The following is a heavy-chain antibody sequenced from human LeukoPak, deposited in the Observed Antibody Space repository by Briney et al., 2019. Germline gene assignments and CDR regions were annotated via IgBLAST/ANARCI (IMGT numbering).Heavy chain of an antibody. V-gene: IGHV4-4*02. D-gene: IGHD3-10*01. CDR1: GGXISSSNW. Sequence: PSETLSLTCSVSGGXISSSNWWSWVRQPPGKGLEWIGEIYQSGSTNYNPTLKSRVTMSVDKSRNQFSLSLTSVTAADTAVYYCARGEQYGSGTVQFDYWGQGTLVTVSS. CDR3: ARGEQYGSGTVQFDY. J-gene: IGHJ4*02. CDR2: IYQSGST.